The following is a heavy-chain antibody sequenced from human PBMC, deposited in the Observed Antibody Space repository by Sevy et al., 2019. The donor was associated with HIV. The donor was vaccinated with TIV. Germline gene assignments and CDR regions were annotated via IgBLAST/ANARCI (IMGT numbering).Heavy chain of an antibody. CDR2: IYYSGFT. Sequence: SETLSLTCTVSGDSISNYYWSWIRQPPGKGLEWIGYIYYSGFTNYNPSLKSRVTMSVDTSKNQFSLKLSSVTAADTAVYYCAREYLDAFDIWGQGTMVTVSS. CDR1: GDSISNYY. V-gene: IGHV4-59*12. CDR3: AREYLDAFDI. J-gene: IGHJ3*02. D-gene: IGHD2-2*01.